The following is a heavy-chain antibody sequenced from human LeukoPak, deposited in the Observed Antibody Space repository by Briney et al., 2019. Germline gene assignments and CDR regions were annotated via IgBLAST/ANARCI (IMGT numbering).Heavy chain of an antibody. CDR1: GSTFSSYS. Sequence: GGSLRLSCAASGSTFSSYSMNWVRQAPGKGLGWVSSISSSSSYIYYADSVKGRFTISRDNAKNSLYLQMNSLRAEDTAVYYCVRDAGGGFGELWGQGTLVTVSS. V-gene: IGHV3-21*01. CDR3: VRDAGGGFGEL. D-gene: IGHD3-10*01. J-gene: IGHJ4*02. CDR2: ISSSSSYI.